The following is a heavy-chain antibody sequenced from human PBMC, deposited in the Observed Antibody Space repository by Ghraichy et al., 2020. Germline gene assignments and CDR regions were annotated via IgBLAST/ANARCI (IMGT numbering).Heavy chain of an antibody. CDR2: TFSSGST. V-gene: IGHV4-30-4*07. J-gene: IGHJ6*02. CDR3: ARGRGSCTSISCYEDLYYYSMDV. CDR1: GVSITNGGNS. Sequence: SETLSLTCGVSGVSITNGGNSWTWVRQPPGEGLQWIGSTFSSGSTYYNPSLRSRVTISVDTSKSHFSLKMSPLTAADTAVYYCARGRGSCTSISCYEDLYYYSMDVWGPGTTVTVSS. D-gene: IGHD2-2*01.